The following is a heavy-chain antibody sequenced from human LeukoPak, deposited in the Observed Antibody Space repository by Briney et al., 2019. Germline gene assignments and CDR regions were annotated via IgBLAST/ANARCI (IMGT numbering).Heavy chain of an antibody. Sequence: GGSLRLPCAASGLTFKIYSMHWVRQAPGKGLEWVAVIGGRGDSIFYADSVKGRFTISRDNSKNTVDLQMSSLRAEDTAIYYCVKDYYETSGYFDSWGQGSLVSVSS. V-gene: IGHV3-23*01. CDR2: IGGRGDSI. J-gene: IGHJ4*02. CDR1: GLTFKIYS. D-gene: IGHD3-22*01. CDR3: VKDYYETSGYFDS.